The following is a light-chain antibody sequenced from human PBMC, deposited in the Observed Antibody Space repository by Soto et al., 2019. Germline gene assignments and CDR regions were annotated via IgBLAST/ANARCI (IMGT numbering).Light chain of an antibody. J-gene: IGLJ1*01. CDR2: GNS. CDR1: SSNIGAGYD. V-gene: IGLV1-40*01. CDR3: QSYDSSLSGDV. Sequence: QSVLTQPPSVSGAPGQRVTISCTGSSSNIGAGYDVHWYQQLPGTAPKLLIYGNSNRPSGVPDRFSGSKSGTSASLAITGRQAEDEADYYSQSYDSSLSGDVFGTGTKLTVL.